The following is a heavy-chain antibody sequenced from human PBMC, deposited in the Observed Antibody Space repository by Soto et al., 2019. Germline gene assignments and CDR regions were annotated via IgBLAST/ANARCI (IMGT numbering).Heavy chain of an antibody. J-gene: IGHJ4*02. Sequence: QVQLVESGGGVVQPGRSLRLSCAASGFTFSSYAMHWVRQAPGKGLEWVAVISYDGSNNYYADSVKGRFTISRDNSKNTLYLQMNSLRAEDTAVYYCAREGVDSSGYEYYFDYWGQGTLVTVSS. CDR1: GFTFSSYA. D-gene: IGHD3-22*01. CDR3: AREGVDSSGYEYYFDY. CDR2: ISYDGSNN. V-gene: IGHV3-30-3*01.